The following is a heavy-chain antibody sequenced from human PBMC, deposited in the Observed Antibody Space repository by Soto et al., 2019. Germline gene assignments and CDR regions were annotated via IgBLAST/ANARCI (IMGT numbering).Heavy chain of an antibody. Sequence: QVQLVESGGGVVQPGRSLRLSCAASGFTFSSYGMHWVRQAPGKGLEWVAVIWYDGSNKYYADSVKGRFTISRDNSQNTRDLQRNSLGAEETAVYYCARDGGFANYVSSRGEYYYYGLGVWGQGTTVTVSS. J-gene: IGHJ6*02. CDR3: ARDGGFANYVSSRGEYYYYGLGV. CDR1: GFTFSSYG. D-gene: IGHD3-16*01. V-gene: IGHV3-33*01. CDR2: IWYDGSNK.